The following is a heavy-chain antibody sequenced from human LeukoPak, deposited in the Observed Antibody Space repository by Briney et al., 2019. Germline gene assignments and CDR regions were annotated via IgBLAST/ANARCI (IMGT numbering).Heavy chain of an antibody. Sequence: TPSETLSLTCTVSGGSIRSHYWSWIRQPPGKGLEWIGYIYYSGSTNYNPSLKSRVTISVDTSKNQFSLKLSSVTAADTAVYYCAGTTLAVAGTFDYWGQGTLVTVSS. V-gene: IGHV4-59*08. CDR1: GGSIRSHY. CDR2: IYYSGST. CDR3: AGTTLAVAGTFDY. J-gene: IGHJ4*02. D-gene: IGHD6-19*01.